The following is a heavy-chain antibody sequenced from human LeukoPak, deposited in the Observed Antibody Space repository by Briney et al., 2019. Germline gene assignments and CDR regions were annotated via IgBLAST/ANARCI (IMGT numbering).Heavy chain of an antibody. CDR1: GFTFSSYG. Sequence: GGSLRLSCAASGFTFSSYGMHWVRQAPGKGLEWVAFIRYDGSNKYYADSVKGRFTISRDNSKNTLYLQMNSLRAEDTAVYYCARDLGDIAAAGTIWGQGTLVTVSS. J-gene: IGHJ4*02. CDR3: ARDLGDIAAAGTI. V-gene: IGHV3-30*02. CDR2: IRYDGSNK. D-gene: IGHD6-13*01.